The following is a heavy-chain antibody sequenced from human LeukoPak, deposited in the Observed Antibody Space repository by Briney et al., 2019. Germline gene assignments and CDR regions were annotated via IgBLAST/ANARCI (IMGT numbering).Heavy chain of an antibody. CDR2: ISRSGDTL. CDR3: AKDREYCGGDCYPYYFDY. V-gene: IGHV3-11*01. Sequence: AGGSLRLSCAAFGFPFGDYYMTWIRQAPGKGLEWISYISRSGDTLYYADSVEGRFTISRDNAKNSLFLQMNSLRADDTAVYYCAKDREYCGGDCYPYYFDYWGQGTLVTVSS. CDR1: GFPFGDYY. D-gene: IGHD2-21*02. J-gene: IGHJ4*02.